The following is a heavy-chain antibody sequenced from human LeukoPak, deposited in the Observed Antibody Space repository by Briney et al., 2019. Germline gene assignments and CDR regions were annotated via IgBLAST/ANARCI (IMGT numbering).Heavy chain of an antibody. D-gene: IGHD3-10*02. Sequence: EGSLRLSCAASGFTFSTYEMTWVRQSPGKGLEWVSYISSSGSTIYYADSVKGRFTISRDNAKNSLYLQMNSLRAGDTAVYYCAELGITMIGGVWGKGTTVTISS. J-gene: IGHJ6*04. CDR3: AELGITMIGGV. CDR2: ISSSGSTI. V-gene: IGHV3-48*03. CDR1: GFTFSTYE.